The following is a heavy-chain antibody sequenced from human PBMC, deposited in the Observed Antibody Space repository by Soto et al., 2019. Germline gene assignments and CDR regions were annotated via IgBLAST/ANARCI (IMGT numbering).Heavy chain of an antibody. CDR3: ARRMGGAIDY. D-gene: IGHD1-26*01. V-gene: IGHV1-2*04. CDR2: ITPNSGDT. Sequence: ASVKVSCKASGYTFTGYYMHWVRQAPGQGLEWMGWITPNSGDTNYAQKFQGWVTMTRATSIITAYMELSRLRSDDTAVYYCARRMGGAIDYWGQGTLVTVSS. CDR1: GYTFTGYY. J-gene: IGHJ4*01.